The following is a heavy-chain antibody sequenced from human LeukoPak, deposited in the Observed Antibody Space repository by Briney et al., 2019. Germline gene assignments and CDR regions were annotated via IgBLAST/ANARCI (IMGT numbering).Heavy chain of an antibody. V-gene: IGHV3-30-3*01. CDR2: ISYDGSNK. Sequence: PGGSLRLSCAASGFTFSSYAMHWVRQAPGKGLEWVAVISYDGSNKYSADSVKDRFTISRDNSKNTLYLQMNSLRAEDTAVYYCARSHLSGYFDWLLVYYWGQGTLVTVSS. J-gene: IGHJ4*02. CDR1: GFTFSSYA. D-gene: IGHD3-9*01. CDR3: ARSHLSGYFDWLLVYY.